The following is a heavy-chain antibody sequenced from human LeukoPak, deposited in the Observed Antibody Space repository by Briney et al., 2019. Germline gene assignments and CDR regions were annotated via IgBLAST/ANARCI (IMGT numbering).Heavy chain of an antibody. Sequence: GASVKVSCKASGYTFTSYDINWVRQATGQRLEWVGWMNPNSGNTGYAQKFQGRVTMTRNTSISTAYMELSSLRSEDTAVYYCATAIAAAGLDGFDYWGQGTLVTVSS. CDR3: ATAIAAAGLDGFDY. J-gene: IGHJ4*02. CDR2: MNPNSGNT. V-gene: IGHV1-8*01. D-gene: IGHD6-13*01. CDR1: GYTFTSYD.